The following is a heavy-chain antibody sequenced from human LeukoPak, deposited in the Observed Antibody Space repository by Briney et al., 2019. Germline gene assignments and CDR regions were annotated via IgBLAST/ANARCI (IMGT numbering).Heavy chain of an antibody. CDR3: ASVNCGDGCLS. CDR1: GFTFSSYS. Sequence: PGGSLTLSCAASGFTFSSYSMNWVRQAPGKGLEWVSYISSSSSTIYYADSVEGRFTISRDNGKNSLYLQMNSLRAEDTAAYYCASVNCGDGCLSSGEGTLVTVSS. D-gene: IGHD2-21*02. J-gene: IGHJ5*02. V-gene: IGHV3-48*04. CDR2: ISSSSSTI.